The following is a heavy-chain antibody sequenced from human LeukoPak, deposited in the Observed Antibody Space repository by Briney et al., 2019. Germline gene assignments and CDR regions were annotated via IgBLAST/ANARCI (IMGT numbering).Heavy chain of an antibody. CDR3: AKDRLQGYYYGMDV. J-gene: IGHJ6*02. CDR1: GFTFGSYW. Sequence: GGSLRLSCAASGFTFGSYWMTWVRQAPGKGLEWVANMKQDGSAKYYVDSVKGRFTISRDNAKNSLYLQMNSLRAEDTAIYYCAKDRLQGYYYGMDVWGQGTTVTVSS. D-gene: IGHD2-21*02. V-gene: IGHV3-7*01. CDR2: MKQDGSAK.